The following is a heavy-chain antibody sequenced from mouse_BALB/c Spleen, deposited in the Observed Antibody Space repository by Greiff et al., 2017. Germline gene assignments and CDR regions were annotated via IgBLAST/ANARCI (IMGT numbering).Heavy chain of an antibody. V-gene: IGHV14-3*02. J-gene: IGHJ4*01. D-gene: IGHD3-1*01. CDR1: GFNIKDTY. CDR3: ARGYLDY. CDR2: IDPANGNT. Sequence: VHVKQSGAELVKPGASVKLSCTASGFNIKDTYMHWVKQRPEQGLEWIGRIDPANGNTKYDPKFQGKATITADTSSNTAYLQLSSLTSEDTAVYYCARGYLDYWGQGTSVTVSS.